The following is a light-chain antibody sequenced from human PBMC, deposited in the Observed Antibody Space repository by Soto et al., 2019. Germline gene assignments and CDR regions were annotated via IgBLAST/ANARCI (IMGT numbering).Light chain of an antibody. CDR1: QSISSS. CDR2: AAS. Sequence: DIQMTQSPSSLSASVGDRVTITCRASQSISSSLNWYQQKPGKAPKLLIYAASSLQSGVPSRFSGSGSWKDLTLTITSLQPEDLAPYYCQQSSVNPRTFGHGTKVEIK. CDR3: QQSSVNPRT. J-gene: IGKJ1*01. V-gene: IGKV1-39*01.